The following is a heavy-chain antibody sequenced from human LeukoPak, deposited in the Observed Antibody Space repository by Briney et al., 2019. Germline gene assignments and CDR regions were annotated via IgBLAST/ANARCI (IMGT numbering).Heavy chain of an antibody. D-gene: IGHD4-17*01. CDR3: ATWDDYGDYVAFEY. CDR2: ISSSRGTI. Sequence: GGSLRLSCEASGFTFSTYSMQWVRQAPGKGLEWVSYISSSRGTIWYADSVKGRFTISRDNAKSSLYLQMNSLRAEDTAVYYCATWDDYGDYVAFEYWGQGTLVTVSS. J-gene: IGHJ4*02. CDR1: GFTFSTYS. V-gene: IGHV3-48*04.